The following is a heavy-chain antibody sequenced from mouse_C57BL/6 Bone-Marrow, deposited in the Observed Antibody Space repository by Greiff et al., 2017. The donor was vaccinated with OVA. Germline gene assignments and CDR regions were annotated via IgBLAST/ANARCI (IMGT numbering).Heavy chain of an antibody. CDR1: GFTFSDFY. CDR3: ARDAWGFSYAMDY. V-gene: IGHV7-1*01. CDR2: SRNKANDYTT. J-gene: IGHJ4*01. Sequence: EVKVVESGGGLVQSGRSLRLSCATSGFTFSDFYMEWVRQAPGKGLEWIAASRNKANDYTTEYSASVKGRFIVSRDTSQSILYLQMNALRAEDTAIYYCARDAWGFSYAMDYWGQGTSVTVSS.